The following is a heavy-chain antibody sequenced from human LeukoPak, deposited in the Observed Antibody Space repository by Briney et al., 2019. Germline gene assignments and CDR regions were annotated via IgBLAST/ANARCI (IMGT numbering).Heavy chain of an antibody. J-gene: IGHJ4*02. D-gene: IGHD6-19*01. V-gene: IGHV4-59*08. CDR3: ARAVSGRFDY. CDR1: GGSISSHY. CDR2: IYYSGST. Sequence: SETLSLTCTVSGGSISSHYWSWIRQPPGKGLEWIGYIYYSGSTNYNPSLNSRVTISVDTSKNQFSLRLSSVTAADTVIYYCARAVSGRFDYWGQGTLVTVSS.